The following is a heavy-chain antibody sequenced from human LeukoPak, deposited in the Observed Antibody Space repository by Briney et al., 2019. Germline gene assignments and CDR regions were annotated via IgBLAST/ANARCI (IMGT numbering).Heavy chain of an antibody. D-gene: IGHD2-2*01. CDR2: IYYSGST. CDR3: ARAIHCSSTSCYGVWYFDL. J-gene: IGHJ2*01. V-gene: IGHV4-30-4*08. Sequence: PSETLSLTCAVYGGSFSGYYWSWIRQPPGKGLEWIGYIYYSGSTYYNPSLKSRVTISVDTSKNQFSLKLSSVTAADTAVYYCARAIHCSSTSCYGVWYFDLWGRGTLVTVSS. CDR1: GGSFSGYY.